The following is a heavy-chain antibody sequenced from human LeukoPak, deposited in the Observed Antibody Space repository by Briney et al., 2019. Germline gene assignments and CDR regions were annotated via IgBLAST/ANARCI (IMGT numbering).Heavy chain of an antibody. J-gene: IGHJ4*02. V-gene: IGHV3-7*04. CDR3: ARFNRRYYFDY. CDR2: MKQDGSEK. Sequence: PGGSLRLSCAASGFTFSGYWMNWVRQAPGRGLERVANMKQDGSEKSYVDSVKGRFTISRDNAKNSLYLQMNSLRAEDTAVYYCARFNRRYYFDYWGQGTLVTVSS. CDR1: GFTFSGYW. D-gene: IGHD2/OR15-2a*01.